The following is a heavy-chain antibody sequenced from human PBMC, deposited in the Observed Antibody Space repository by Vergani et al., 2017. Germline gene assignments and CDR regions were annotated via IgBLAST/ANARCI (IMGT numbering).Heavy chain of an antibody. CDR2: VDPEDGET. CDR3: ATPQTVTTGGMEV. Sequence: EVQLVQSGAEVKKPGATMKISCKVSGYTFSDHYMHWVKQAPGKGLEWMGLVDPEDGETIYAEKFKGRVTIAADTSTDKAHLELSSLISEDTAVYYCATPQTVTTGGMEVWGQGTTVIVSS. CDR1: GYTFSDHY. J-gene: IGHJ6*02. V-gene: IGHV1-69-2*01. D-gene: IGHD4-17*01.